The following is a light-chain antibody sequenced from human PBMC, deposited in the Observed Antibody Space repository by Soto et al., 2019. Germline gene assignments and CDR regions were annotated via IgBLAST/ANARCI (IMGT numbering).Light chain of an antibody. CDR3: AAWDDSLNGWV. V-gene: IGLV1-44*01. Sequence: QPVLTQAPSASGTPGQRVTISCSGSSSNIGSNTVTWYQQVPGTAPKLLIYSNDQRPSGVPGRFSGSKSGTSASLAIAGLQSEDEADYYCAAWDDSLNGWVFGGGTKLTVL. CDR1: SSNIGSNT. CDR2: SND. J-gene: IGLJ3*02.